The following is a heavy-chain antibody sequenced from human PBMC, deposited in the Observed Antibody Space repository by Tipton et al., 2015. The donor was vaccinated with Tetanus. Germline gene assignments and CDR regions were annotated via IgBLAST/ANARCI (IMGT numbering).Heavy chain of an antibody. D-gene: IGHD1/OR15-1a*01. CDR1: GYSFPNYY. CDR2: IHPGDSIA. V-gene: IGHV5-51*01. Sequence: VQLVQSGAEVKKPGESLKISCKASGYSFPNYYIAWVRHMPGKGLEWMGTIHPGDSIAEYSPSFRGQVTISADKSTNTAYLQWSSLQASDTAIYYCARRRTNTNLFFWYESWGQGTLVAVSS. J-gene: IGHJ5*01. CDR3: ARRRTNTNLFFWYES.